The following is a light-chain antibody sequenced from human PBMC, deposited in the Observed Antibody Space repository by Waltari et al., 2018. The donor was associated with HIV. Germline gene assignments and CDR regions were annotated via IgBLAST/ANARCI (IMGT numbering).Light chain of an antibody. CDR1: TDDAGGYYY. Sequence: QSALIQPASVSGSPGPSITMSCTRTTDDAGGYYYVSWYQHHPGKAPKVLIYEVDNRPSGVSYRFSGSKSGNTASLTISGLQAEDEADYYCSSYRSYNTVVFGGGTKLTVL. J-gene: IGLJ2*01. CDR3: SSYRSYNTVV. V-gene: IGLV2-14*01. CDR2: EVD.